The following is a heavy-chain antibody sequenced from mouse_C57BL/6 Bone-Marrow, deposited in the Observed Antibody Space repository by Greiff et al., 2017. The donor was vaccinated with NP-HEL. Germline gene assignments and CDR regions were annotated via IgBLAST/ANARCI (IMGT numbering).Heavy chain of an antibody. CDR2: NYPRSGNT. Sequence: QVQLQQSGAELARPGASVKLSCKASGYTFTSYGISWVKQRTGQGLEWIGENYPRSGNTYYNEKFKGKATLTADKSSSTAYMELRSLTSEDSAVYFCARRGYITTVVATMDYFDYWGQGTTLTVSS. D-gene: IGHD1-1*01. J-gene: IGHJ2*01. CDR3: ARRGYITTVVATMDYFDY. CDR1: GYTFTSYG. V-gene: IGHV1-81*01.